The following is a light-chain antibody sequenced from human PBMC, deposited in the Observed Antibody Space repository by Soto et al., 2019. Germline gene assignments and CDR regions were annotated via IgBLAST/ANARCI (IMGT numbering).Light chain of an antibody. V-gene: IGKV3-20*01. CDR2: GAS. CDR3: QQYGSSPPVT. CDR1: QSVSSSD. Sequence: EIVLTQSPGTLSLSPGERATLSCRASQSVSSSDLAWYQQKPGQAPRLLIYGASSRATGIPDRFSGSGSGTDFTLTICKLEPEDFAVYYCQQYGSSPPVTFGGGTKVEIK. J-gene: IGKJ4*01.